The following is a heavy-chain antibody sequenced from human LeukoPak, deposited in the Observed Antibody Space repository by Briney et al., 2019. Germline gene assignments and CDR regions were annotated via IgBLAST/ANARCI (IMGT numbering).Heavy chain of an antibody. CDR2: IYSGGST. CDR3: ARALRGYSYVLDY. CDR1: AFTVSSNY. J-gene: IGHJ4*02. V-gene: IGHV3-53*01. D-gene: IGHD5-18*01. Sequence: GGSLRLSCSASAFTVSSNYMSWVRQAPGKGLERVSVIYSGGSTYYADSVKGRFTISRDNSKNTLYLQINNLRAEDTAVYYCARALRGYSYVLDYWGQGTLVAVSS.